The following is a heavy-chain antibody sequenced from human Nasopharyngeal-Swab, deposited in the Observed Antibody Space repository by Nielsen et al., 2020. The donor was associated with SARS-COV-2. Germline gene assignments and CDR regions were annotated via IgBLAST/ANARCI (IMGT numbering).Heavy chain of an antibody. V-gene: IGHV3-30*04. CDR1: GFTFSSYA. J-gene: IGHJ1*01. CDR3: AKDAGTYYVSYFQH. CDR2: ISYDGSNK. D-gene: IGHD1-26*01. Sequence: GESLKISCAASGFTFSSYAMHWVRQAPGKGLEWVAVISYDGSNKYYADSVKGRFTISRDYSKNTLYLQMNSLRPEDTAVYYCAKDAGTYYVSYFQHWGQGTLVTVSS.